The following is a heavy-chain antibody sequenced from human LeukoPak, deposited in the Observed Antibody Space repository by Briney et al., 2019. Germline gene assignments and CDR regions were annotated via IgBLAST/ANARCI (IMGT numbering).Heavy chain of an antibody. CDR3: ARGDWYFDL. J-gene: IGHJ2*01. V-gene: IGHV3-30*03. CDR1: GFTFSSYG. CDR2: ISYDGSNK. Sequence: GGSLRLSCAASGFTFSSYGMHWVRQAPGKGLEWVAVISYDGSNKYYADSVKGRFTISRDNSKNTLYLQMNSLRAEDTAVYYCARGDWYFDLWGRGTLVTVSS.